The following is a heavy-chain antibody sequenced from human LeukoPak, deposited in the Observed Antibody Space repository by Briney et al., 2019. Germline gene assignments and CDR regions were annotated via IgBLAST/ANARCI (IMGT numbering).Heavy chain of an antibody. CDR1: GYTCTSYY. CDR3: ATVPYSSSNWFDP. J-gene: IGHJ5*02. D-gene: IGHD6-6*01. Sequence: GASVTVSCTASGYTCTSYYMHWVRQAPGPGLEWMGRINPISVGTNYAQKSQGRVTMTRDTSISTAYMALSRLRPDATAVYYCATVPYSSSNWFDPWGQGTLVTVSS. V-gene: IGHV1-2*02. CDR2: INPISVGT.